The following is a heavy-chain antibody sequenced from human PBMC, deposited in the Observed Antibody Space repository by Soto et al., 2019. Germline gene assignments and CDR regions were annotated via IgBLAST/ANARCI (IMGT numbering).Heavy chain of an antibody. CDR3: ASRDPGTSVDY. CDR2: IYRTGST. V-gene: IGHV4-4*02. CDR1: GGSFTSNNW. Sequence: PSETLSLTCAVSGGSFTSNNWWTWVRHPPGQGLEWIGEIYRTGSTNYNPSLKSRVTISLDKSENQFSLKVTSLTAADTAVYYCASRDPGTSVDYWGQGTLVTSPQ. J-gene: IGHJ4*02. D-gene: IGHD1-7*01.